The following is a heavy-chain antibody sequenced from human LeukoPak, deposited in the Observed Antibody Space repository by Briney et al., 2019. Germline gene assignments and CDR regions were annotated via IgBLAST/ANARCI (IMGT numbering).Heavy chain of an antibody. CDR3: ASPRYYDFWSGYSYDY. CDR2: ISGYQGST. V-gene: IGHV1-18*01. J-gene: IGHJ4*02. D-gene: IGHD3-3*01. Sequence: ASVKVSCKASGYTFTNYGITWVRQAPGQGLEWMGWISGYQGSTKYAQNFQGRVTMTTDTSTSTAYMELRSLRSDDTAVYYCASPRYYDFWSGYSYDYWGQGTLVTVSS. CDR1: GYTFTNYG.